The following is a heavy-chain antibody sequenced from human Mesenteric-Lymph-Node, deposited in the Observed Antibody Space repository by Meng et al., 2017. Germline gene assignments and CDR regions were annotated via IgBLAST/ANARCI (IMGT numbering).Heavy chain of an antibody. CDR2: IYYSGST. CDR3: ARGTSEMVTIGYAFDI. CDR1: GGSISSYY. D-gene: IGHD5-24*01. J-gene: IGHJ3*02. Sequence: SETLSLTCTVSGGSISSYYWSWIRQPPGKGLEWIGYIYYSGSTRYNPSLKSRVTISVDTSKNQFSLELSSVSAADTAVYYCARGTSEMVTIGYAFDIWGQGTKVTVSS. V-gene: IGHV4-59*01.